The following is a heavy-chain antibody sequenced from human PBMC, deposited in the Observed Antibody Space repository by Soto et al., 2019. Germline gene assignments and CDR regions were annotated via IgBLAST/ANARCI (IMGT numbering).Heavy chain of an antibody. CDR2: IYYSGST. D-gene: IGHD3-22*01. CDR3: ATNPEGRGSGYYYRPYPFDY. Sequence: QVQLQESGPGLVKPSQTLSLTCTVSGGSISSGDYYWSWIRQPPGKGLEWIGYIYYSGSTYYNPSLKSRVTISVDTSKNQFSPKLSSVTAADTAVYYCATNPEGRGSGYYYRPYPFDYWGQGTLVTVSS. V-gene: IGHV4-30-4*01. CDR1: GGSISSGDYY. J-gene: IGHJ4*02.